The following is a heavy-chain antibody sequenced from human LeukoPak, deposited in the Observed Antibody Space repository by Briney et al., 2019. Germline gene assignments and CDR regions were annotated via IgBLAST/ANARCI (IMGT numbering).Heavy chain of an antibody. D-gene: IGHD6-13*01. Sequence: SSESLSLTCAVYGGSFSSYYWSWVRQPPGKGLEWIGEINHSGSTNYNPSIKSRVTISVDTTNNQYSLKLSFVTAADTAVYYCARGPGSSWYYGKFDYWGQGTLVTVSS. CDR2: INHSGST. V-gene: IGHV4-34*01. J-gene: IGHJ4*02. CDR1: GGSFSSYY. CDR3: ARGPGSSWYYGKFDY.